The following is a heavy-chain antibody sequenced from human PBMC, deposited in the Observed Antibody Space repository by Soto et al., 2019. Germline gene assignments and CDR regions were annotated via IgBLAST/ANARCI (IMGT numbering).Heavy chain of an antibody. CDR1: AFTFSSYG. J-gene: IGHJ4*02. V-gene: IGHV3-30*18. Sequence: QVQLVESGGGVVQPGRSLRLSCAASAFTFSSYGMHWVRQAPGKGLEWVAVMSWDGSDEFYEETVKGRFTVSRDNSRNTLYLQMNSLRPEDTAVYYCAKEGCSGGICYGFDYWGQGTLVTVSS. CDR2: MSWDGSDE. D-gene: IGHD2-15*01. CDR3: AKEGCSGGICYGFDY.